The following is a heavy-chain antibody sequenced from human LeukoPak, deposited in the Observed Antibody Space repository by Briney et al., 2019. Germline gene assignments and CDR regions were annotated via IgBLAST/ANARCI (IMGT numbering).Heavy chain of an antibody. Sequence: SETLSLTCAVYGGSFSDHSWIWIRQPPGKGLEWIGEINHGGSTTYNPSLKSRVTISVDTSKKQFSLKLRPVTAADTAVSYFSRINYYDGSGYLRRGGLNGWGYYYYYYMDVWGKGTTVTVSS. J-gene: IGHJ6*03. V-gene: IGHV4-34*01. CDR1: GGSFSDHS. CDR3: SRINYYDGSGYLRRGGLNGWGYYYYYYMDV. CDR2: INHGGST. D-gene: IGHD3-22*01.